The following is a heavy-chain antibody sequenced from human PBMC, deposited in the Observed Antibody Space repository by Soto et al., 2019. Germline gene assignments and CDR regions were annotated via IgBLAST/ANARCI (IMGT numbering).Heavy chain of an antibody. CDR3: ARASGIAAAGGIHYHYVMDV. CDR2: INHSGNT. V-gene: IGHV4-34*01. Sequence: SETLSLTCAVYGGSFSGYYWSWIRQPPGKGLEWIGEINHSGNTNYNPSLKSRVTISVDTSKNQFSLKLSSVTAADTAVYYCARASGIAAAGGIHYHYVMDVWGQGTTVIVSS. D-gene: IGHD6-13*01. CDR1: GGSFSGYY. J-gene: IGHJ6*02.